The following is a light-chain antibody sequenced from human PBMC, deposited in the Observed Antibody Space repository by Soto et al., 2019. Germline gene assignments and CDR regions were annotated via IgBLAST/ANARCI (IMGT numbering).Light chain of an antibody. V-gene: IGKV3D-15*01. CDR3: QEYNNWLPR. J-gene: IGKJ4*01. CDR2: GAS. CDR1: QSVGSN. Sequence: EIVMTQSPATLSVSPGERATLSCRASQSVGSNLAWYQQKPGQAPRLLVHGASTRATGIPARFSGSGSGTEFTLTISSLQSEDFAVYYCQEYNNWLPRFGGGTKVEIK.